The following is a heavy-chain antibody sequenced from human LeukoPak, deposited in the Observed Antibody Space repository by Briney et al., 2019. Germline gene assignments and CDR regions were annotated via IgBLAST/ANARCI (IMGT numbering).Heavy chain of an antibody. D-gene: IGHD2-15*01. Sequence: SVKVSCTASGFTFTSSAVQWVRQARGQRLEWIGWIVVGSGNTNYAQKFQERVTITRDMSTSTAYMELSSLRSEDTAVYYCAAAVLGYCSGGSCYGGFDYWGQGTLVTVSS. V-gene: IGHV1-58*01. J-gene: IGHJ4*02. CDR2: IVVGSGNT. CDR1: GFTFTSSA. CDR3: AAAVLGYCSGGSCYGGFDY.